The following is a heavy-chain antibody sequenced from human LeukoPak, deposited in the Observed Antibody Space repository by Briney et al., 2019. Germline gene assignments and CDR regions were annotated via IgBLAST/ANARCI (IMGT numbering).Heavy chain of an antibody. V-gene: IGHV4-30-4*01. CDR1: GGSISSGEYH. Sequence: SQTLSLTCTVSGGSISSGEYHWSWIRQSPGKGLEWIGYIYHRGSTYDNPSLKSRVTISVDTSKNQFSPKLSSVTAADTAVYYCARDEGYYYDFWGQGTMVTVSS. CDR2: IYHRGST. CDR3: ARDEGYYYDF. J-gene: IGHJ3*01. D-gene: IGHD3-10*01.